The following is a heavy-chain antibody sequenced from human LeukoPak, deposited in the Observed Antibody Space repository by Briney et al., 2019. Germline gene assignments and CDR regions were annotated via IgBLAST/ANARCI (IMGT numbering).Heavy chain of an antibody. CDR1: GFTFSSYG. Sequence: GGSLRLSCAASGFTFSSYGLNWVRQAPGKGLEWVAAISYDGSNKYYADSVKGRFTISRDDSKNTLYLQMNSLRAEDTAVYYCARSPPYSSSSYWADYWGQGTLVTVSS. J-gene: IGHJ4*02. V-gene: IGHV3-30*03. D-gene: IGHD6-6*01. CDR3: ARSPPYSSSSYWADY. CDR2: ISYDGSNK.